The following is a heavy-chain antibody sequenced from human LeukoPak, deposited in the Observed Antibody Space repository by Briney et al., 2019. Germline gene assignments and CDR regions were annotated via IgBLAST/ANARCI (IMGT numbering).Heavy chain of an antibody. J-gene: IGHJ5*02. Sequence: GGSLRLSCAASGFTFSSYEMNWVRQAPGKGLEWVSYISSSGSTIYYADSVKGRFTISRGSAENTVYLQMKSLKGEDTAFYYCARPLLYYYGSETYFWFDLWSQGTLVTVSS. V-gene: IGHV3-48*03. CDR1: GFTFSSYE. CDR3: ARPLLYYYGSETYFWFDL. CDR2: ISSSGSTI. D-gene: IGHD3-10*01.